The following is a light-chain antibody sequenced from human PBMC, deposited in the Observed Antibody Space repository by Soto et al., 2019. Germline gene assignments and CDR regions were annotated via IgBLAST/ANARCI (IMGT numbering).Light chain of an antibody. CDR1: QSAISN. Sequence: VMRHCRPRLAGYPGEVITLSCGASQSAISNLAWYQQKPGQAPRLLIYDASNRATGIPARFRGSGSGTDFPLTITSLEPEDFAVYYCQQHSYWPPWTFGQGTKVDIK. J-gene: IGKJ1*01. CDR3: QQHSYWPPWT. V-gene: IGKV3-11*01. CDR2: DAS.